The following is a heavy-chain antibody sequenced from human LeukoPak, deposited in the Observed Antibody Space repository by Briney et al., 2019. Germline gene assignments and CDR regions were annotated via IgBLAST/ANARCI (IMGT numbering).Heavy chain of an antibody. CDR1: GGTFSSYA. V-gene: IGHV1-69*05. CDR3: ASGTMVVTWYYFDY. Sequence: SVKVSCKASGGTFSSYAISWVRQAPGQGLEWMGRIIPIFDTTNYAQKFQGRVTITTDESTSTAYMELSSLRSEDTAVYYCASGTMVVTWYYFDYWGQGTLVTVSS. J-gene: IGHJ4*02. CDR2: IIPIFDTT. D-gene: IGHD4-23*01.